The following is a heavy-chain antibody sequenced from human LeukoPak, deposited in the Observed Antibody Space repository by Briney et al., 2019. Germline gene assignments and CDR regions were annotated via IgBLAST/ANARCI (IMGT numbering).Heavy chain of an antibody. J-gene: IGHJ6*02. Sequence: ASVTVSCKASGYTFTSYYMHWVRQAPGQGLEWMGIINPSGGSTSYAQKFQGRVTMTRDTSTSTVYMELSSLRSEDTAVYYCARERALTTLGYYYYGMDVWGQGTTVTVSS. CDR2: INPSGGST. V-gene: IGHV1-46*01. D-gene: IGHD4-11*01. CDR1: GYTFTSYY. CDR3: ARERALTTLGYYYYGMDV.